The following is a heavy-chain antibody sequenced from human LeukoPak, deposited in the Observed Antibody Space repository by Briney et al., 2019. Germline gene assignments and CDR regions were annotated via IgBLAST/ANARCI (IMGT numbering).Heavy chain of an antibody. CDR1: GFTFSSYG. CDR3: ARDREYYYYGMDV. Sequence: GRSLRLSCAASGFTFSSYGMHWVRQAPGKGLEWVAVIWYDGSNKYYADSVEGRFTISRDNSKNTLYLQMNSLRAEDTAVYYCARDREYYYYGMDVWGQGTTVTVSS. J-gene: IGHJ6*02. CDR2: IWYDGSNK. V-gene: IGHV3-33*01.